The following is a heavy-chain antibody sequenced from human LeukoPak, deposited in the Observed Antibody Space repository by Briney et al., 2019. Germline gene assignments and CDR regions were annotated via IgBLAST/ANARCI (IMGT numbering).Heavy chain of an antibody. Sequence: SETLSLTCVVSGGSFSGYYWSWIRQPPGKGLEWVGEFNHSGSTNYNPSLKSRVTISVDTSKNQFSLKVNSVTAADTAVYYCARFGSGWCYFDYWGQGTLVTVSS. CDR1: GGSFSGYY. CDR3: ARFGSGWCYFDY. D-gene: IGHD6-19*01. CDR2: FNHSGST. V-gene: IGHV4-34*01. J-gene: IGHJ4*02.